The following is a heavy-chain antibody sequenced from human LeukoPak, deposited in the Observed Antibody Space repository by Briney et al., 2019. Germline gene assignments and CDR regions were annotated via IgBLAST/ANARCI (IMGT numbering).Heavy chain of an antibody. CDR2: ISSSTGCI. V-gene: IGHV3-21*01. CDR3: ARDPDSTSV. D-gene: IGHD2-2*01. Sequence: PGGSLRLSCEASGFTFSDYTMNWVRQAPGKGLEWVSSISSSTGCIYYADSVKGRFTISRDNAKNSLYLQMNSLRAEDTAVYYCARDPDSTSVWGQGTLVTVSS. J-gene: IGHJ4*02. CDR1: GFTFSDYT.